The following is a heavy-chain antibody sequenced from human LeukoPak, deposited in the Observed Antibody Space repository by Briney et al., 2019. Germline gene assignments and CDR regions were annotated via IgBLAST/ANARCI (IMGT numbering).Heavy chain of an antibody. V-gene: IGHV1-69*05. CDR1: GGTFSSYA. CDR2: IIPIFGTA. CDR3: AGDNFWSGYYPGEGY. D-gene: IGHD3-3*01. Sequence: SVKVSCKASGGTFSSYAISWVRQAPGQGLEWMGGIIPIFGTANYAQKFQGRVTITTDESTSTAYMELSSLRSEDTAVYYCAGDNFWSGYYPGEGYWGQGTLVTVSS. J-gene: IGHJ4*02.